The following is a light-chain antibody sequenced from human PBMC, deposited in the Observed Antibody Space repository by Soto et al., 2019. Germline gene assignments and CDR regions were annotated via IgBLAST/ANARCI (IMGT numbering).Light chain of an antibody. Sequence: HSLLTQRASLSGSPGQSITISCTGTISDVGSHNLVSWYQQHPDKAPKLIIYEVNERPSGVSSRFSGSKSGNTASLTVSGLKPDDEADYHCCSFAGSNPFPYVFGTGTKVTVL. CDR3: CSFAGSNPFPYV. CDR1: ISDVGSHNL. CDR2: EVN. J-gene: IGLJ1*01. V-gene: IGLV2-23*02.